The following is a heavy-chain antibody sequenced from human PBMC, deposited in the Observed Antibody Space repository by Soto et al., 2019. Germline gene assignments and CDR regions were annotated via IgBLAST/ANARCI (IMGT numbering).Heavy chain of an antibody. CDR1: GGSISSYY. CDR3: ARIGGYSYYYYYYGMDV. D-gene: IGHD3-22*01. V-gene: IGHV4-59*01. Sequence: SETLSLTCTVSGGSISSYYWSWIRQPPGKGLEWIGYIYYSGSTNYNPSLKSRVTISVDTSKNQFSLKLSSVTAADTAVYYCARIGGYSYYYYYYGMDVWGQGTTVTVSS. CDR2: IYYSGST. J-gene: IGHJ6*02.